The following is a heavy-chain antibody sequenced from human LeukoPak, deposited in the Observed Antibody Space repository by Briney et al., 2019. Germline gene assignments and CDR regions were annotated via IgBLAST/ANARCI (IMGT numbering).Heavy chain of an antibody. Sequence: GGSLRLSCAASGFTFSTYGMHWVRQAPGKGLEWVAFIRYDGSNKYYADSVKGRFTISRDNSKNTLYLQMNTLRAEDTAVYYCAMALSRSGSFDYWGQGTLVTVSS. V-gene: IGHV3-30*02. CDR2: IRYDGSNK. CDR1: GFTFSTYG. D-gene: IGHD3-22*01. J-gene: IGHJ4*02. CDR3: AMALSRSGSFDY.